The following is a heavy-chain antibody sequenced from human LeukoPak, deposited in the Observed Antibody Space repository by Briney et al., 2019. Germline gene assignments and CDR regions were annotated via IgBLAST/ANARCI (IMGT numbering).Heavy chain of an antibody. Sequence: SETLSLTFAVYGEFFSAYSWNWIRQSAGKGLEWIGEINHSGSTNYNPSLKSRVTISVDTSKNQTSKRQFSLKLNSVTAADTAVYYCTRERSTPGINWFDPWRQGALVTVSS. CDR3: TRERSTPGINWFDP. CDR1: GEFFSAYS. V-gene: IGHV4-34*01. J-gene: IGHJ5*02. CDR2: INHSGST. D-gene: IGHD2-2*01.